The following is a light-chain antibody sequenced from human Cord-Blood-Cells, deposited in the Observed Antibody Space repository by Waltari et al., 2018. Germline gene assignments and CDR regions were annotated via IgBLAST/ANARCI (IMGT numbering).Light chain of an antibody. CDR3: QQYNNWPLT. V-gene: IGKV3-15*01. CDR1: QCVSSN. Sequence: EIVMTQSPATLSMSPGERPTLSCRASQCVSSNLAWYQQKPGQAPRLLIYGASTSATGIPTRFSGSGSGTEFTLTISSLQSEDFAVYYCQQYNNWPLTFGGGTKVEIK. CDR2: GAS. J-gene: IGKJ4*01.